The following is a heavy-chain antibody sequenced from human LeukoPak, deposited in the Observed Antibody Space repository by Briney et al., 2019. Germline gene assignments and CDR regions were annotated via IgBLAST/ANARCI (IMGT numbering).Heavy chain of an antibody. V-gene: IGHV3-33*01. CDR2: IWYDGSSK. CDR1: GFTFTSYG. D-gene: IGHD3-9*01. J-gene: IGHJ4*02. CDR3: ARDRLVRGYYSDY. Sequence: GGSLRLSCAVSGFTFTSYGMHWVRQAPGKGLEWVAVIWYDGSSKYYADSVKGRFTISRDNSKNTLYRQMNSLRAEDTAVYYCARDRLVRGYYSDYWGQGTLVTVSS.